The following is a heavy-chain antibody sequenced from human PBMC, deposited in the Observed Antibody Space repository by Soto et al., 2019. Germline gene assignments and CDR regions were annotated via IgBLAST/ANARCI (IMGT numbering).Heavy chain of an antibody. Sequence: GGSLRLSCAASGFTFSSYSMNWVRQAPGKGLEWVSSISSSSSYIYYADSVKGRFTISRDNAKNPLYLQMNGLRAEDTAVYYCARDASAATYYYYGMDVWGQGTTVTVSS. CDR1: GFTFSSYS. CDR2: ISSSSSYI. CDR3: ARDASAATYYYYGMDV. J-gene: IGHJ6*02. V-gene: IGHV3-21*01. D-gene: IGHD2-15*01.